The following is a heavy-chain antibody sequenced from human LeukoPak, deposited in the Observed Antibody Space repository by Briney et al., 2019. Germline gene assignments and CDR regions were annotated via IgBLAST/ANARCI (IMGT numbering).Heavy chain of an antibody. CDR1: GGTFSSYA. V-gene: IGHV1-69*04. D-gene: IGHD6-13*01. CDR2: IIPILGIA. CDR3: ARGRFFVAAAGELDY. J-gene: IGHJ4*02. Sequence: SVKVSCKASGGTFSSYAISWVRQAPGQGLEWMGRIIPILGIANYAQKFQGRVTITADKSTSTAYMELSSLRSEDTAVYYCARGRFFVAAAGELDYWGQGTLVTVSS.